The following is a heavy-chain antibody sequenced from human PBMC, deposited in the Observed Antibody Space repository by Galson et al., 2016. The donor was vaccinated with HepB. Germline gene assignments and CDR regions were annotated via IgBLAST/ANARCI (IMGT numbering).Heavy chain of an antibody. V-gene: IGHV3-48*02. CDR3: ATRYNYGNYYYYGMDV. D-gene: IGHD5-24*01. Sequence: SLRLSCATSGFTFSTYSMNWVRQAPGKGLEWVSYISSSSSTIYYADSVKGRFTISRVNAKNSLYLQMNSLRDEDTAVYYCATRYNYGNYYYYGMDVWGQGTTVTVSS. CDR1: GFTFSTYS. J-gene: IGHJ6*02. CDR2: ISSSSSTI.